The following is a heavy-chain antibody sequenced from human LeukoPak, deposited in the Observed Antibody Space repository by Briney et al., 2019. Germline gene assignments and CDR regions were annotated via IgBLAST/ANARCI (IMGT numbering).Heavy chain of an antibody. CDR3: AREVGATTGFDY. CDR2: VYYSGTT. CDR1: GGSIHTYY. Sequence: SETLSLTCSVSGGSIHTYYWTWIRQPPGKGLEWIGNVYYSGTTYYNPSLKSRLTISVDTSKNQFSLKLSSVTAADTAVCYCAREVGATTGFDYWGQGTLVTVSS. J-gene: IGHJ4*02. D-gene: IGHD1-26*01. V-gene: IGHV4-59*13.